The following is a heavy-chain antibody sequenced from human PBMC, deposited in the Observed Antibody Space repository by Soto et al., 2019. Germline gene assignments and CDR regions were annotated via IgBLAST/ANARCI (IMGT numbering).Heavy chain of an antibody. D-gene: IGHD4-4*01. CDR1: GGSISSSSYY. CDR3: ARRPSTVTSLNNYYYYGMDV. J-gene: IGHJ6*02. Sequence: SETLSLTCTVSGGSISSSSYYWGWIRQPPGKGLEWIGSIYYSGSTYYNPSLKSRVTISVDTSKNQFSLKLSSVTAADTAVYYCARRPSTVTSLNNYYYYGMDVWGQGTTVTVS. CDR2: IYYSGST. V-gene: IGHV4-39*01.